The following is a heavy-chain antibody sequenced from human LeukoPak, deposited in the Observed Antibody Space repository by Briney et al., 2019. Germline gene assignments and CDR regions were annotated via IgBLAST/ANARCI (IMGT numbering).Heavy chain of an antibody. Sequence: GSLRLSCAASGFTFSSYWMSWVRQAPGKGLEWVSAISGSGGSTYYADSVKGRFTISRDNSKNTLYLQMNSLRAEDTAVYYCAKHTTYDILTGYYQGDYFDYWGQGTLVTVSS. V-gene: IGHV3-23*01. J-gene: IGHJ4*02. CDR2: ISGSGGST. CDR3: AKHTTYDILTGYYQGDYFDY. D-gene: IGHD3-9*01. CDR1: GFTFSSYW.